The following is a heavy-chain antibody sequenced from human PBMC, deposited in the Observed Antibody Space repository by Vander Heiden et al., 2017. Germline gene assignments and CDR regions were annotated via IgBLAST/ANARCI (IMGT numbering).Heavy chain of an antibody. J-gene: IGHJ4*02. Sequence: QVTLRESGPVLVKPTETLTLTCTGPGFSLSNARMGVSWIRQPPGKALEWVADIFSNDEKSYSTSLKSRFTISKDTSKSQVVLTMTNMDPVDTATYYCARIRKGLLWFGESYDYWGQGTLVTVSS. CDR1: GFSLSNARMG. CDR2: IFSNDEK. V-gene: IGHV2-26*01. D-gene: IGHD3-10*01. CDR3: ARIRKGLLWFGESYDY.